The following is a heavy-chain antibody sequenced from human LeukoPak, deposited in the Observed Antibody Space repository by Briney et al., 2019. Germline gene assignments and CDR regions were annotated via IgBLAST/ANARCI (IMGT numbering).Heavy chain of an antibody. CDR3: ARDTSPGGYCGSTSCYSPTPAFDY. CDR1: GDSVSSNSAA. CDR2: TYYRSKWYN. Sequence: SQTLSLTCAISGDSVSSNSAAWNWIRQSPSRGLEWLGRTYYRSKWYNDYAVSVKSRITINPDTSKNQFSLQLNSVTPEDTAVYYCARDTSPGGYCGSTSCYSPTPAFDYWGQGTLVTVSS. J-gene: IGHJ4*02. V-gene: IGHV6-1*01. D-gene: IGHD2-2*02.